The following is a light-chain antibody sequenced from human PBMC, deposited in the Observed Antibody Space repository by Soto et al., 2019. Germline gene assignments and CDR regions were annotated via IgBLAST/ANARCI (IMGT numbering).Light chain of an antibody. CDR1: QSISSY. Sequence: DIPMTQSPSSLSASVGDRVTITCRASQSISSYLNWYQQKPGKAPKLLIYSASSLQSGVPSRFSGSGSGTDFTLTISSLQPEDFATYHCQQSYRTPLTFGQGTKVEIK. J-gene: IGKJ1*01. CDR3: QQSYRTPLT. CDR2: SAS. V-gene: IGKV1-39*01.